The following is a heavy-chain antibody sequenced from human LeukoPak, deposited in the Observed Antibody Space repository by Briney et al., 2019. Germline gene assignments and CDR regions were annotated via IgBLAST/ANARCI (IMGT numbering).Heavy chain of an antibody. J-gene: IGHJ5*02. CDR2: ISAYNGNT. V-gene: IGHV1-18*01. CDR3: ARVVGYYDSSGNNWFDP. D-gene: IGHD3-22*01. CDR1: GYTFTSYG. Sequence: ASVKVSCKASGYTFTSYGISWVRQAPGQGLEWMGWISAYNGNTNYAQKLQDRVTMTTDTSTSTAYMELRSLRSDDTAVYYCARVVGYYDSSGNNWFDPWGQGTLVTVSS.